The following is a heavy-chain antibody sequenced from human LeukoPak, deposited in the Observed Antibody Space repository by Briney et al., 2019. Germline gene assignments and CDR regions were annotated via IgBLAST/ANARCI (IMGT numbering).Heavy chain of an antibody. J-gene: IGHJ5*02. CDR2: IRSKAKSYAT. CDR3: ESRTTVTAFQDL. V-gene: IGHV3-73*01. D-gene: IGHD4-17*01. CDR1: GFTFSDSD. Sequence: PGGSLRLSCATSGFTFSDSDMHWVRQASGKGLEWVGRIRSKAKSYATAYAASVKGRFTISRDDSKKTAYLQMNSLKSEDTAVYYCESRTTVTAFQDLWGQGTLVTVSS.